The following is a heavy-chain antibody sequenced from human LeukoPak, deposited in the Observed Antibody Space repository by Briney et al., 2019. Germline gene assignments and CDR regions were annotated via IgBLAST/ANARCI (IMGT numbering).Heavy chain of an antibody. Sequence: SVKVSCXASGGTFSSYAISWVRQAPGQGLEWMGRIIPIFGTANYAQKFQGRVTITTDESTSTAYMELSSLRSDDTAVYYCARARGSQSFDYWGQGTLVTVSS. V-gene: IGHV1-69*05. CDR2: IIPIFGTA. CDR1: GGTFSSYA. D-gene: IGHD3-16*01. J-gene: IGHJ4*02. CDR3: ARARGSQSFDY.